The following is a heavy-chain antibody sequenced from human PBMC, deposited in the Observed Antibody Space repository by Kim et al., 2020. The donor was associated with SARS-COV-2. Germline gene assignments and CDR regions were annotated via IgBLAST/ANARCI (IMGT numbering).Heavy chain of an antibody. D-gene: IGHD6-19*01. CDR1: GYTFTSYA. CDR3: AREASPLAGNYRWFDP. J-gene: IGHJ5*02. V-gene: IGHV1-3*01. Sequence: ASVKVSCKASGYTFTSYAMHWVRQAPGQRLEWMGWINSGNGNTKYSVKFQGRVTITRDTSATTTYMELSSLRSEDTALYYCAREASPLAGNYRWFDPWGQGTLVTVSS. CDR2: INSGNGNT.